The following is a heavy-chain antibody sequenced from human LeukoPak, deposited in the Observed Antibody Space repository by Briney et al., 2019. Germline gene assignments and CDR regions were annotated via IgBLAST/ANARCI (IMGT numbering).Heavy chain of an antibody. CDR3: ARVAAAGSVDY. CDR2: INPNSGGT. J-gene: IGHJ4*02. V-gene: IGHV1-2*02. CDR1: VYTFTGYY. Sequence: ASVNVSCKSSVYTFTGYYMHWVRQAPGQGLEWMGWINPNSGGTNYAQKFQGRVTMTRDTSISTAYMELSRLRSDDTAVYYCARVAAAGSVDYWGQGTLVTVSS. D-gene: IGHD6-13*01.